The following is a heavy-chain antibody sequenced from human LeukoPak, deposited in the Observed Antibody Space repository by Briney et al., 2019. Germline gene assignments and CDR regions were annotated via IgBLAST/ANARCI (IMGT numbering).Heavy chain of an antibody. CDR3: AKVLRGGSYGPEIWGLPFDY. Sequence: GGSLRLSCAASGFTFDDYAMHWVRQAPGKGLEWVSGISWNSGSIGYADSVKGRFTISRDNAKNSLYLQMNSLRAEDTALYYCAKVLRGGSYGPEIWGLPFDYWGQGTLVTVSS. CDR1: GFTFDDYA. D-gene: IGHD5-18*01. J-gene: IGHJ4*02. CDR2: ISWNSGSI. V-gene: IGHV3-9*01.